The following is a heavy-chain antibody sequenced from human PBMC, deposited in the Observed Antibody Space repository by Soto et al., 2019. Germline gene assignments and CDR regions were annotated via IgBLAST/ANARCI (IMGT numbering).Heavy chain of an antibody. CDR2: ISSSGTTI. D-gene: IGHD5-18*01. J-gene: IGHJ6*02. V-gene: IGHV3-11*01. Sequence: QVQLVESGGGLVQPGGSLRLSCAASGFTFSDYYMTWIRQAPGKGLEWVSYISSSGTTIYYADSVKGRFTISRDNAKNSVYLQMNSLRAEDTAVYYCARDLDTAMVRVYYYYNGMDVWGQGTTVTVSS. CDR3: ARDLDTAMVRVYYYYNGMDV. CDR1: GFTFSDYY.